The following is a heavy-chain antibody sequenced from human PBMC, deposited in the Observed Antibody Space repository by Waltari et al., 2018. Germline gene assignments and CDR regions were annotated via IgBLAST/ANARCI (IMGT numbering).Heavy chain of an antibody. V-gene: IGHV4-31*03. D-gene: IGHD3-10*01. CDR2: IYYSGGT. Sequence: QVQLQESGPGLVKPSQTLSLTCTVSGGSISSGGYYWSWIRQHPGKGLEWIGYIYYSGGTSYNPSLKSRVTISVDTSKNQFSLKLSSVTAADTAVYYCARDRGGYYGSGSYSSPTDAFDIWGQGTMVTVSS. CDR3: ARDRGGYYGSGSYSSPTDAFDI. J-gene: IGHJ3*02. CDR1: GGSISSGGYY.